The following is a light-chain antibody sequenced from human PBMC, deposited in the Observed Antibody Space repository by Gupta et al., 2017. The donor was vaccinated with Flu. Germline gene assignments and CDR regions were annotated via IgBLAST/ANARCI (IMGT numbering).Light chain of an antibody. Sequence: SVLTPPPSVSATPRQRIIISCSGSRSNVGTYYVYWYQHLPGTSPKFLIRRDSDRHSGGPDRISGSKSGTSATLVIIGLRAVEEADYYCETCEDCRGAQMIFGGGTKLTVL. CDR1: RSNVGTYY. CDR3: ETCEDCRGAQMI. CDR2: RDS. J-gene: IGLJ2*01. V-gene: IGLV1-47*01.